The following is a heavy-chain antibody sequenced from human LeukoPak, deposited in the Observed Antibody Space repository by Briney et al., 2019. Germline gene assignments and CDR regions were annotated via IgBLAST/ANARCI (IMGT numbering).Heavy chain of an antibody. CDR1: GFTFSKYW. CDR3: ATKQWLAPPPDS. J-gene: IGHJ4*02. Sequence: GGSLRLSCAAPGFTFSKYWMLWVRQAPGKGPESVSRINTDGTVTTYADSVKGRFTVSRDNADNTMFLQMNSVRDEDTAVYYCATKQWLAPPPDSWGQGTPVTVSS. D-gene: IGHD6-19*01. V-gene: IGHV3-74*01. CDR2: INTDGTVT.